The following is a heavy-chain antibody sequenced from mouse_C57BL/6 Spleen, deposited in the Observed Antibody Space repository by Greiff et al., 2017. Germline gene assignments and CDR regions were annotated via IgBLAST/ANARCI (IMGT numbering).Heavy chain of an antibody. J-gene: IGHJ2*01. V-gene: IGHV5-6*01. Sequence: EVKLVESGGDLVKPGGSLKLSCAASGFTFSSYGMSWVRQTPDKRLEWVATISSGGSYTYYPDSVKGRFTISRDNAKNTLYLQMSSLESEDTAMYYCARQCYDEDFGYWGQGTTRTVSS. D-gene: IGHD2-3*01. CDR1: GFTFSSYG. CDR3: ARQCYDEDFGY. CDR2: ISSGGSYT.